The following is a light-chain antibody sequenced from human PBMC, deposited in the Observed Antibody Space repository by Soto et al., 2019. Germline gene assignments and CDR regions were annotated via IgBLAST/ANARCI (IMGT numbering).Light chain of an antibody. CDR2: KAS. V-gene: IGKV1-5*03. Sequence: DIQMTQSPSTLSASIGDRVTITCRASQSISTWLAWFQQKPGKAPNLLIYKASSLESGVPSRFSGSGSGTEFTLTISTLQPDGFATYYCQQYNSSPLTFGGGTKVEIK. CDR3: QQYNSSPLT. CDR1: QSISTW. J-gene: IGKJ4*01.